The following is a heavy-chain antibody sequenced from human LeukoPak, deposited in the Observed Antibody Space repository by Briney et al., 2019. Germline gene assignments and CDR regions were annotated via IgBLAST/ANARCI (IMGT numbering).Heavy chain of an antibody. J-gene: IGHJ4*02. CDR3: ARNGLGVLRYFDWLPKSK. Sequence: SEILSLTCTVSGGSISSSSYYWGWIRQPPGNGLEWIGSIYYSGSTYYNPSLKSRVTISVDTSKNQFSLKLSSVTAADTAVYYCARNGLGVLRYFDWLPKSKWGQGTLVTVSS. CDR1: GGSISSSSYY. V-gene: IGHV4-39*01. CDR2: IYYSGST. D-gene: IGHD3-9*01.